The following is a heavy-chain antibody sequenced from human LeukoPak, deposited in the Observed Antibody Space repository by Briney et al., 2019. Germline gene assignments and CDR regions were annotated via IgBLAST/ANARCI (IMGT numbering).Heavy chain of an antibody. Sequence: PGGSQRLSCAASGFTFSNYAMSWVRQAPGKGLEWVSAISGSGGSTYYADSVKGRFTISRDNSNNTLYLQMSSLRAGDTAVYYCARHTGSTWSTGYWGQGALVTVSS. D-gene: IGHD6-13*01. CDR1: GFTFSNYA. V-gene: IGHV3-23*01. J-gene: IGHJ4*02. CDR3: ARHTGSTWSTGY. CDR2: ISGSGGST.